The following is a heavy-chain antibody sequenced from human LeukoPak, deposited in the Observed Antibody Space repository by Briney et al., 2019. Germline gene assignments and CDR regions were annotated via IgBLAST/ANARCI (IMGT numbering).Heavy chain of an antibody. CDR3: ARGPYSYDSSGAFDI. V-gene: IGHV4-61*02. J-gene: IGHJ3*02. Sequence: SQTLSLTCTVSGDSISSGDYYWSWIRQPAGKGLEWIGRISSSGSTNYNPSLKTRVTISVDTSKNQFSLKLSSVTAADTAVYFCARGPYSYDSSGAFDIWGQGTMVTVSS. CDR1: GDSISSGDYY. D-gene: IGHD3-22*01. CDR2: ISSSGST.